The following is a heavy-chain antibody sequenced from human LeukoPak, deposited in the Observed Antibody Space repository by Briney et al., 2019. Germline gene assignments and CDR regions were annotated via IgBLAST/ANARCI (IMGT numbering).Heavy chain of an antibody. CDR2: IRYDGGSK. V-gene: IGHV3-30*02. D-gene: IGHD2-21*01. J-gene: IGHJ4*02. CDR3: AKGVYSCGDY. CDR1: GFTFSSYA. Sequence: GGSLRLSCAASGFTFSSYAMSWVRQAPGKGLEWVAFIRYDGGSKYYADSVKGRFTISRDNSKNTVFLQMNSLRAEDTAVYYCAKGVYSCGDYWGQGTLVTVSS.